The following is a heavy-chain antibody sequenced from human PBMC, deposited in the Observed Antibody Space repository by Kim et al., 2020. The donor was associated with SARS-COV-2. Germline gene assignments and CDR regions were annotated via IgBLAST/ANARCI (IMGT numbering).Heavy chain of an antibody. CDR2: I. CDR3: ARYPSGSAFDI. Sequence: ISYEDSVKGRCTISRDNAKNSLYLQMNSLRSADTAVYDCARYPSGSAFDIWVQGTMVTVSS. D-gene: IGHD6-25*01. V-gene: IGHV3-21*01. J-gene: IGHJ3*02.